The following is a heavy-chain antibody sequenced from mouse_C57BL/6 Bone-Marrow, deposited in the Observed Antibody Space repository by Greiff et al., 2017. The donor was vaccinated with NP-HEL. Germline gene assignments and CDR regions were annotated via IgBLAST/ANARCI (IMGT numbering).Heavy chain of an antibody. CDR1: GFTFSSYA. V-gene: IGHV5-9-1*02. CDR3: TVYYGSIYYFDY. CDR2: ISSGGDYI. J-gene: IGHJ2*01. D-gene: IGHD1-1*01. Sequence: DVMLVESGEGLVKPGGSLKLSCAASGFTFSSYAMSWVRQTPEKRLEWVAYISSGGDYIYYADTVKGRFTISRDNARNTLYLQMSSLKSEDTAMYYCTVYYGSIYYFDYWGQGTTLTVSS.